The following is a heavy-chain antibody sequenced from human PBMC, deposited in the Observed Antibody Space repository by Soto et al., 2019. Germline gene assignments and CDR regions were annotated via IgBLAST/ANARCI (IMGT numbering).Heavy chain of an antibody. Sequence: SETLSLTCAVYGGSFSGYYWSWIRQPPGNGRDWIGEIKHSGSTNYNPSLKSRGTISVDTSKNQVSLKLSSVTAADTEVYYCARAGYDILTGYYNVIFDYWGQGTLVTVSS. J-gene: IGHJ4*02. CDR1: GGSFSGYY. D-gene: IGHD3-9*01. CDR3: ARAGYDILTGYYNVIFDY. V-gene: IGHV4-34*01. CDR2: IKHSGST.